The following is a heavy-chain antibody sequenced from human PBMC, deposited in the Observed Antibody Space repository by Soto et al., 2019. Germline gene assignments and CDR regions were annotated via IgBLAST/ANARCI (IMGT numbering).Heavy chain of an antibody. J-gene: IGHJ4*02. CDR3: ARDLHGSGCPSY. CDR2: ISAYNGNT. V-gene: IGHV1-18*01. D-gene: IGHD6-19*01. Sequence: ASVKVSCTASGYTFTSYGSIWVRQAPGQGLEWMGWISAYNGNTNYAQKLQGRVTMTTDTSTSTAYMELRSLRSDDTAVYYCARDLHGSGCPSYWGQGTLVTVSS. CDR1: GYTFTSYG.